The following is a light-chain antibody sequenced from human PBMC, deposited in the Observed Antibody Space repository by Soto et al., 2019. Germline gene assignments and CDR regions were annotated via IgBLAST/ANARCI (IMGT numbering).Light chain of an antibody. CDR2: EAS. V-gene: IGKV1-5*03. CDR3: QQSYSTPPGIT. Sequence: DVQMTQSPSTLSASVGDRVTITCRASQSISTWLAWYQQKSGKAPKLLIYEASTLGSGVPSRFSGSGSGTDFTLTISSLQPEDFATYYCQQSYSTPPGITFGGGTKVDIK. J-gene: IGKJ4*01. CDR1: QSISTW.